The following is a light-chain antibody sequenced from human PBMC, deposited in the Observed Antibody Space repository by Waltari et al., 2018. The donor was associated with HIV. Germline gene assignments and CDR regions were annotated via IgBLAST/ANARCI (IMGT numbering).Light chain of an antibody. CDR2: AAS. J-gene: IGKJ3*01. CDR1: QGISSY. CDR3: QQLVT. V-gene: IGKV1-9*01. Sequence: DIQLTQSPSFLSASVGDRVTITCRASQGISSYLAWYQQKPGKAPKLLIDAASTLQSGVPSSVSGSGSGTEFTLTISSLQPEDFATYYCQQLVTFGPGTKVDIK.